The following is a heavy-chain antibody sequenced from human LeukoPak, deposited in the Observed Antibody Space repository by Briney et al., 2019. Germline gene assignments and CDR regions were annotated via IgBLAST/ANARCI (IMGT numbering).Heavy chain of an antibody. D-gene: IGHD3-22*01. V-gene: IGHV4-34*01. J-gene: IGHJ4*02. CDR1: GGSFSGYY. Sequence: SETLSLTCAVYGGSFSGYYWSWIRQPPGKGLEWIGEINHSGSTNYNPSLKSRVTISVDTSKNQFSLQLNSVTPEDTAVYYCARWYDSSGYYYANFDYWGQGTLVTVSS. CDR2: INHSGST. CDR3: ARWYDSSGYYYANFDY.